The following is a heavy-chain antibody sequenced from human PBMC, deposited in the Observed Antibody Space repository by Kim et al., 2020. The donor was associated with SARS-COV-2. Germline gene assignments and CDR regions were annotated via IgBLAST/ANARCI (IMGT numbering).Heavy chain of an antibody. J-gene: IGHJ6*02. V-gene: IGHV3-21*01. D-gene: IGHD3-22*01. CDR3: ARDLADSSGSYGMDV. Sequence: SVKGRFTISRDNAKNSLYLQMNSLRAEDTAVYYCARDLADSSGSYGMDVWGQGTTVTVSS.